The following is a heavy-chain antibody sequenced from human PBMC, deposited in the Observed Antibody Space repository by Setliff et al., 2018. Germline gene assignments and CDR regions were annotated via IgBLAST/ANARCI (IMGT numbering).Heavy chain of an antibody. Sequence: GSLRLSCVGSGFSFSTYSMAWVRQAPGKGLQWVSGIYGGGGNGGRNTFYADSVKGRFTISRDNSKNTVYLQMSSLRAEDTAVYYCAKARYCSGTSCAFDDWGQGTLVTVSS. CDR3: AKARYCSGTSCAFDD. J-gene: IGHJ4*02. V-gene: IGHV3-23*03. CDR1: GFSFSTYS. D-gene: IGHD2-2*01. CDR2: IYGGGGNGGRNT.